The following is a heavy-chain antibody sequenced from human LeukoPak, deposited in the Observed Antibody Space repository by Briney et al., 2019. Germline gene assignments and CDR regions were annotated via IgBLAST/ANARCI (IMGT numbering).Heavy chain of an antibody. J-gene: IGHJ1*01. Sequence: PGGSLRLSCAASGFTFSSYGMHWVRQAPGKGLEWVAFIRYDGSNKYYADSVKGRFTISRDNSKNTLYLQMNSLRAEDTAVYYCAKSSEDYGGNSNFQHWGQGTLVTVSS. V-gene: IGHV3-30*02. D-gene: IGHD4-23*01. CDR3: AKSSEDYGGNSNFQH. CDR1: GFTFSSYG. CDR2: IRYDGSNK.